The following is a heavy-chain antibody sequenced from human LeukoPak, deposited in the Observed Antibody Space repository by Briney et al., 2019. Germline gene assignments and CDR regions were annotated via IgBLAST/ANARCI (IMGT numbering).Heavy chain of an antibody. CDR3: ATAGISGAYPYGWFDP. CDR1: GYTLTELS. J-gene: IGHJ5*02. Sequence: ASVKVSCKVSGYTLTELSMHWVRQAPGKGLEWMGGFDPEDGETIYAQKFQGRVTMTEDTSTDTAYMELSSLRSEDTAVYYCATAGISGAYPYGWFDPWGQGTLVTVSS. V-gene: IGHV1-24*01. CDR2: FDPEDGET. D-gene: IGHD2-21*01.